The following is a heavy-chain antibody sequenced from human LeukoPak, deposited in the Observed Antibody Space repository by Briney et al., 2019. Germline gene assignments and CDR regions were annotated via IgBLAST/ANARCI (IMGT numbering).Heavy chain of an antibody. V-gene: IGHV3-48*03. CDR3: AREEGDAFDI. Sequence: GGSLRLSCIASGFTFSSYEMDWVRRAPGKGLEWVSYIGSSGGSRYYADSVKGRFTTSRDNAKNSLYLQMNSLRAEDTAVYYCAREEGDAFDIWGQGTMVTVSS. CDR2: IGSSGGSR. J-gene: IGHJ3*02. CDR1: GFTFSSYE.